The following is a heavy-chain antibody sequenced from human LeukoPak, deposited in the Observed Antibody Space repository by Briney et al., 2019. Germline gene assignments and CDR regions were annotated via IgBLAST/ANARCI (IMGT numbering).Heavy chain of an antibody. CDR1: GYTFTGYY. Sequence: ASVKVSCKASGYTFTGYYMHWVRQATGQGLEWMGWMNPNSGNTGYAQKFQGRVTMTRNTSISTAYMELSSLRSEDTAVYYCARGLHCSSTSCSGGNWFDPWGQGTLVTVSS. CDR2: MNPNSGNT. V-gene: IGHV1-8*02. CDR3: ARGLHCSSTSCSGGNWFDP. J-gene: IGHJ5*02. D-gene: IGHD2-2*01.